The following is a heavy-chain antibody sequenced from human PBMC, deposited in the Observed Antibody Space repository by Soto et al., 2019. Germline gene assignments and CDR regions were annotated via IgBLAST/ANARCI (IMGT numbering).Heavy chain of an antibody. Sequence: GGSLRLSCAASGFTFSSYSMNWVRQAPGKGLEWVSYISSSSSTIYYADSVKGRFTISRDNAKNSRYLQMNSLRDEDTAVYYCASSTAFDIWGQGTMVTVSS. CDR2: ISSSSSTI. J-gene: IGHJ3*02. CDR3: ASSTAFDI. CDR1: GFTFSSYS. V-gene: IGHV3-48*02.